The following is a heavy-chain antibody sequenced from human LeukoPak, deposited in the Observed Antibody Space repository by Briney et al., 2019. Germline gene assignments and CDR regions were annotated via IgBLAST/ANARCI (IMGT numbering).Heavy chain of an antibody. CDR3: ARPDSSSYPYAFDI. Sequence: SETLSLTCTVSDYSISSGYFWGWIRQPPGKGLEWIGSIYHTGSTYYNPSLKSRVTISVDTSKNQFSLKLSSVTAADTAVYYCARPDSSSYPYAFDIWGQGTMVTVSS. J-gene: IGHJ3*02. D-gene: IGHD6-13*01. CDR2: IYHTGST. CDR1: DYSISSGYF. V-gene: IGHV4-38-2*02.